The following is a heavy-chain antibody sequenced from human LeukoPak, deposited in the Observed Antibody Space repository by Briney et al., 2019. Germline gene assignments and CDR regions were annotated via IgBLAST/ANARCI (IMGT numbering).Heavy chain of an antibody. Sequence: ASVKVSCKASGYTFSDYYMHWVRQAPGQGLEWMGWINPKSGDTKYSQKFQGRVTMTRDTSISTAYMELSRLRSDDTAVYYCARGRDYYSSSSPFDYWGQGTLVTVSS. CDR2: INPKSGDT. D-gene: IGHD6-6*01. J-gene: IGHJ4*02. CDR3: ARGRDYYSSSSPFDY. V-gene: IGHV1-2*02. CDR1: GYTFSDYY.